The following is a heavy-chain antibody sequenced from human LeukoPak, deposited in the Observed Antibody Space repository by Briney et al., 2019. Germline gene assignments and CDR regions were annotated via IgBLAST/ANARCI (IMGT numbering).Heavy chain of an antibody. CDR1: GGSISSYY. Sequence: SETLSLTCTVSGGSISSYYWSWIRQPPGKGLEWIGYIYYSGSTNYNPSLKSRVTISVDTSKTQFSLKLSSVTAADTAVYYCARADGYNYAIDYWGQGTLVTVSS. J-gene: IGHJ4*02. D-gene: IGHD5-24*01. CDR2: IYYSGST. V-gene: IGHV4-59*01. CDR3: ARADGYNYAIDY.